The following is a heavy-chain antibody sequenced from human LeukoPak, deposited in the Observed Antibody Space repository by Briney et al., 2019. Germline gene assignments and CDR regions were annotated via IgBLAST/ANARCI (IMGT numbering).Heavy chain of an antibody. D-gene: IGHD3-10*01. J-gene: IGHJ2*01. V-gene: IGHV4-59*01. CDR2: IYYSGIT. Sequence: SETLSLTCTVSGGSISTYYWSWIRQPPGKGLEWIGYIYYSGITKYSPSLKSRVTISVDASRNQFFLKLTSVTAADTAVYYCAKYYGSGSTNWYFDLWGRGTLVTVSS. CDR1: GGSISTYY. CDR3: AKYYGSGSTNWYFDL.